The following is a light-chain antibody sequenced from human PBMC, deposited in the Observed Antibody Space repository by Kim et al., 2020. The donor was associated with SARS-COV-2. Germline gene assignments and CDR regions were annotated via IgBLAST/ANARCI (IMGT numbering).Light chain of an antibody. CDR1: SLRRYS. J-gene: IGLJ3*02. CDR2: DRT. V-gene: IGLV3-19*01. Sequence: SSELTQDPAVSVALGQTVTITCQGDSLRRYSASWYQQKPGQAPVLVIYDRTNRPSGIPDRFSASSSGNTASLTITGAQAEDEADYYCNSQVSSGSHLWVFGGGTQLTVL. CDR3: NSQVSSGSHLWV.